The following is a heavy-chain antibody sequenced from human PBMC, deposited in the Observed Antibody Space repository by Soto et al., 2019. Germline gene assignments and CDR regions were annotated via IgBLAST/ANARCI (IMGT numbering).Heavy chain of an antibody. CDR2: IYHSGST. CDR3: ARVRHYYYDSSGYLPFFFDY. J-gene: IGHJ4*02. D-gene: IGHD3-22*01. CDR1: GGSISSGGYS. Sequence: PSETLSLTCAVSGGSISSGGYSWSWIRQPPGKGLEWIGYIYHSGSTYYNPSLKSRVTISVDRSKNQFSLKLSSVTAADTAAYYCARVRHYYYDSSGYLPFFFDYWGQGTLVTVS. V-gene: IGHV4-30-2*01.